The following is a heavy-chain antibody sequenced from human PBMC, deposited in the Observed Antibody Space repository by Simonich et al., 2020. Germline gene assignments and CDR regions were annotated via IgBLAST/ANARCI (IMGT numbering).Heavy chain of an antibody. CDR2: INHRGGT. V-gene: IGHV4-34*01. CDR3: AGKGLFGGSPWYLIS. CDR1: GGSFSGYY. Sequence: QVQLQQWGAGLLKPSETLSLTCAVYGGSFSGYYWSWIRQPPGKGLEWIGEINHRGGTTHTPSLKGRVTITVDTSKNRFSLRLGFVTAADTAGYSCAGKGLFGGSPWYLISGGGGPRVT. D-gene: IGHD3-10*01. J-gene: IGHJ2*01.